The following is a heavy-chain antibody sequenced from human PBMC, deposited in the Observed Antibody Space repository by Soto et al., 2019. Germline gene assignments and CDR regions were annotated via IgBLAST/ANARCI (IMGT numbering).Heavy chain of an antibody. CDR1: GSTLSSYA. V-gene: IGHV3-23*01. CDR2: ISGSGGIT. Sequence: PVGSLRLSFAASGSTLSSYAMSWVRQAPGKGLEWVSAISGSGGITYYADYVKGRFTISRDNSKNTLYLQMNSLRAEDTAVYYCEKRGSSSSFPNPYFDYWGQGTLVTVSS. J-gene: IGHJ4*02. CDR3: EKRGSSSSFPNPYFDY. D-gene: IGHD6-6*01.